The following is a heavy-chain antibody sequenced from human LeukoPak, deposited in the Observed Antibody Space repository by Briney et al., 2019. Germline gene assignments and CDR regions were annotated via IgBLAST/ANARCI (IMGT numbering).Heavy chain of an antibody. D-gene: IGHD1-26*01. J-gene: IGHJ3*02. CDR2: IYYSGST. CDR3: ARLRWELLRSFDI. V-gene: IGHV4-59*08. Sequence: SETLSLTCTVSGGSISSYYWSWVRQPPGKGLEWIGYIYYSGSTNYNPSLKSRVTISVDTSKNQFSLKLSSVTAADTAVYYCARLRWELLRSFDIWGQGTMVTVSS. CDR1: GGSISSYY.